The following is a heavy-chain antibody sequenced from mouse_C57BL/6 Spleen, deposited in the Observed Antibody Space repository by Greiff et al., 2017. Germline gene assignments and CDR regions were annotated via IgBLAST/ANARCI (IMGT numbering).Heavy chain of an antibody. CDR1: GFTFSSYA. V-gene: IGHV5-9-1*02. CDR3: TRDRDYYGSSYGYFDV. D-gene: IGHD1-1*01. Sequence: EVMLVESGEGLVKPGGSLKLSCAASGFTFSSYAMSWVRQTPEKRLEWVAYISSGGDYIYYADTVTGRFTISRDNARNTLYLQMRSLKSENTAMYYCTRDRDYYGSSYGYFDVWGTGTTVTVSS. J-gene: IGHJ1*03. CDR2: ISSGGDYI.